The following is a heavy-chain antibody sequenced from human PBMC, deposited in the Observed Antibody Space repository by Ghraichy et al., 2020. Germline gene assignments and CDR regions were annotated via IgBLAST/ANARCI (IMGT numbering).Heavy chain of an antibody. CDR3: ASPSSPGYYYYYMDV. J-gene: IGHJ6*03. V-gene: IGHV3-66*01. Sequence: GGSLRLSCAASGFTVRSSYMSWVRQAPGKGLESVSVIFSGGKTYYADSVRGRFTISRDSSRNTLYLQMNSLRAEDTAVYYCASPSSPGYYYYYMDVWGKGTTVTVSS. CDR1: GFTVRSSY. CDR2: IFSGGKT.